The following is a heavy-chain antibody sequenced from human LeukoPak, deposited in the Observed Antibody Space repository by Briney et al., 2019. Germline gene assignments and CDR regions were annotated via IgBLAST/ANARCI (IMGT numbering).Heavy chain of an antibody. Sequence: GGSLRLSCAASGFTVSSNYMSWVRQAPGEGLEWVSVIYSGGRTYYADSVKGRFTISRDNSKNTLYLQMNSLRVEDTAVYYCARTPGLHDYAYWGQGTLVTVSP. CDR3: ARTPGLHDYAY. J-gene: IGHJ4*02. D-gene: IGHD4-17*01. CDR2: IYSGGRT. V-gene: IGHV3-53*01. CDR1: GFTVSSNY.